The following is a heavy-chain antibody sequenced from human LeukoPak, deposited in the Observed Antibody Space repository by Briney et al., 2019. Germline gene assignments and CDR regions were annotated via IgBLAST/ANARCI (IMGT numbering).Heavy chain of an antibody. CDR3: ARDYYDSRGEAFDI. CDR1: GDSFSSYY. Sequence: SETLSLTCTVSGDSFSSYYWSWIRQPPGKGLEWIGYIFYVGSTNYNPSLKSRVTISVDTSKNQFSLKLNSVTAADTAVYYCARDYYDSRGEAFDIWGQGTMVTVSS. J-gene: IGHJ3*02. D-gene: IGHD3-22*01. CDR2: IFYVGST. V-gene: IGHV4-59*01.